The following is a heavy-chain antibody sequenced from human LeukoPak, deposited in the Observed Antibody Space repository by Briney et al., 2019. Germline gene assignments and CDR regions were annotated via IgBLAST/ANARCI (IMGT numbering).Heavy chain of an antibody. CDR2: ISGSGGST. CDR1: GFTFSSYA. V-gene: IGHV3-23*01. J-gene: IGHJ4*02. CDR3: AINRGAYYYGEFDY. Sequence: GGSLRLSCAASGFTFSSYAMNWVRQAPGEGLEWVSVISGSGGSTDYADSVKGRFTISRDNSKNTLYLQMNSLRAEDTAVYYCAINRGAYYYGEFDYWGQGTLVTVSS. D-gene: IGHD3-22*01.